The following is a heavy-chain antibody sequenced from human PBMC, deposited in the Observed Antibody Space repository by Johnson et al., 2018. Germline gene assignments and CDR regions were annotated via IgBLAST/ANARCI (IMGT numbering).Heavy chain of an antibody. V-gene: IGHV3-66*02. CDR2: IYRGGST. CDR3: AGDLLVDGVKRGDVVDI. J-gene: IGHJ3*02. CDR1: GLTVSNNY. D-gene: IGHD2-8*01. Sequence: VELVQSGGGLVQPGGTLRLPCAASGLTVSNNYMSWVRQTPGKGLEWVSVIYRGGSTYYADPVKGLFTLPRDNSKNTLYLQMNSLRAEDTAVYYCAGDLLVDGVKRGDVVDIWGQGTMVTVSS.